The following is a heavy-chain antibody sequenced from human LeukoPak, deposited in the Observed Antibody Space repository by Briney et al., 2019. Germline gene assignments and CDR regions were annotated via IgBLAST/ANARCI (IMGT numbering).Heavy chain of an antibody. Sequence: SVKVSCKASGGTFISYAISWVRQAPGQGLEWMGGIIPIFGTANYAQKFQGRVTITTDESTSTAYMELSSLRSEDTAVYYCASVSGYDFWSGYSIMGDWGQGTLVTVSS. CDR2: IIPIFGTA. V-gene: IGHV1-69*05. CDR3: ASVSGYDFWSGYSIMGD. CDR1: GGTFISYA. D-gene: IGHD3-3*01. J-gene: IGHJ4*02.